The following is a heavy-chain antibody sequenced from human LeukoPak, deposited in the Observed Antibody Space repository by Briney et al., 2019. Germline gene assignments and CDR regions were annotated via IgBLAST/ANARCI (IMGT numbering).Heavy chain of an antibody. CDR1: GGTFSSYA. CDR3: ATTIFGVVPGDY. J-gene: IGHJ4*02. V-gene: IGHV1-69*13. Sequence: SVRVSCKASGGTFSSYAISWVRQAPGQGLEWMGGIIPIFGTANYAQKFQGRVTITADESTSAAYMELSSLRSEDTAVYYCATTIFGVVPGDYWGQGTLVTVSS. D-gene: IGHD3-3*01. CDR2: IIPIFGTA.